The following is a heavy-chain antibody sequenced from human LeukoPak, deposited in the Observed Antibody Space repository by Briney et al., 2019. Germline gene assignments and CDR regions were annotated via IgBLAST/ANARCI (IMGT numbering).Heavy chain of an antibody. CDR1: GFTFSSYS. D-gene: IGHD3-16*01. J-gene: IGHJ4*02. Sequence: GGSLRLSCAASGFTFSSYSMNWVRQAPGKGLEWVSSISSSSSYIYYADSVKGRFTISRDNAKNSLYLQMNSLRAEDTAVYYCARDVSLITFGESWGQGTLVTVSS. CDR3: ARDVSLITFGES. V-gene: IGHV3-21*01. CDR2: ISSSSSYI.